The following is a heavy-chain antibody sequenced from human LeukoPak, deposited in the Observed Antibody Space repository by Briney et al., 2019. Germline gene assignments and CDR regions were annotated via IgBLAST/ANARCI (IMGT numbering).Heavy chain of an antibody. Sequence: GGSLRLSCAASGFTFSGYSMNWVRQAPGKGLEWGSSISSSSSYIYYADSVKGRFTISRDNAKNSLYLQMNSLRAEDTAVYYCARDPSYYYDSSGWYFDYWGQGTLVTVSS. D-gene: IGHD3-22*01. J-gene: IGHJ4*02. CDR2: ISSSSSYI. V-gene: IGHV3-21*01. CDR3: ARDPSYYYDSSGWYFDY. CDR1: GFTFSGYS.